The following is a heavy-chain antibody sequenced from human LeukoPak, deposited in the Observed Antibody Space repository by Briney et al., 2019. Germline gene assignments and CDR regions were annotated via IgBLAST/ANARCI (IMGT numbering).Heavy chain of an antibody. D-gene: IGHD5-18*01. CDR2: ISYDGSNT. Sequence: PGRSLRLSCAASGFTFSSYGMHWVRQAPGKGLEWVAVISYDGSNTYYADSVKGRFTISRDNSKNTLYLQMNSLRAEDTALYYCATDRAIGYSYGVIDYWGQGALVTVSS. V-gene: IGHV3-30*03. CDR3: ATDRAIGYSYGVIDY. CDR1: GFTFSSYG. J-gene: IGHJ4*02.